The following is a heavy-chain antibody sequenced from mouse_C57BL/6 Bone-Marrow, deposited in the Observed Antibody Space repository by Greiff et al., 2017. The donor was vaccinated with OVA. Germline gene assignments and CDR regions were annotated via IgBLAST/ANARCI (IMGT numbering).Heavy chain of an antibody. CDR3: ARENYGSSYTD. D-gene: IGHD1-1*01. CDR2: ISYDGSN. V-gene: IGHV3-6*01. J-gene: IGHJ3*01. Sequence: EVQVVESGPGLVKPSQSLSLTCSVTGYSITSGYYWNWIRQFPGNKLEWMGYISYDGSNNYNPSLKNRISITRDTSKNQFFLKLNSVTTEDTATYYCARENYGSSYTDWGQGTLVTVSA. CDR1: GYSITSGYY.